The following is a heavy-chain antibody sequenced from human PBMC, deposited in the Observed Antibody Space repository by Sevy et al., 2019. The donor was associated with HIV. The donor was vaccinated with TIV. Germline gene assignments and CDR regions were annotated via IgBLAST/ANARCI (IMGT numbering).Heavy chain of an antibody. J-gene: IGHJ6*02. Sequence: ASVKVSCKASGYTFTSYDINWVRQATGQGLEWMGWMNPNSGNTGYAQKFQGRVTMTRNTSISTAYMELSSLRSEDTALYYCAGFSSYYYGMDVWGQGTTVTVSS. V-gene: IGHV1-8*01. CDR1: GYTFTSYD. CDR3: AGFSSYYYGMDV. CDR2: MNPNSGNT.